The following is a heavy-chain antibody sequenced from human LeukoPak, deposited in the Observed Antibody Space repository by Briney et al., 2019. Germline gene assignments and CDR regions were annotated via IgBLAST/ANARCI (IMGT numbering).Heavy chain of an antibody. Sequence: PGGSLRLSCAASGFIFNSYTMNWVRQAPGKGLEWVATISPVSTYIWYRDSVKGRCTISRDNVKNSLYLQIDSLRAEDTAVYYCVRDVSRRIGMDVWAKGPRSPSP. CDR1: GFIFNSYT. CDR2: ISPVSTYI. V-gene: IGHV3-21*01. J-gene: IGHJ6*02. CDR3: VRDVSRRIGMDV. D-gene: IGHD2-15*01.